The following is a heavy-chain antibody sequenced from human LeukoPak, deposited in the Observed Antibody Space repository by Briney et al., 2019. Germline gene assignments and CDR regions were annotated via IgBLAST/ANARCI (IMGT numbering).Heavy chain of an antibody. D-gene: IGHD6-19*01. CDR3: ARDPIAVAGTNWFDP. J-gene: IGHJ5*02. V-gene: IGHV1-8*01. CDR1: GYTFTSYD. Sequence: GASVKVSCKASGYTFTSYDINWVRQATGQGLEWMGWMNPNSGNTGYAQKFQGRVTMTRNTSISTAYMELSSLRSEGTAVYYCARDPIAVAGTNWFDPWGQGTLVTVSS. CDR2: MNPNSGNT.